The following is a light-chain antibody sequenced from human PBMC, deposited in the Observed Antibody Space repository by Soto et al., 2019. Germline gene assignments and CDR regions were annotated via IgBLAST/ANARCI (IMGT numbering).Light chain of an antibody. CDR2: DAS. CDR1: QSVTTN. J-gene: IGKJ4*01. V-gene: IGKV3-15*01. Sequence: EVVMTQSPATLSVSPGERVTFSCRASQSVTTNLAWYQHKPGQSPRLLISDASTGASGIPPRFSGSGSGTEFTLTIDRLQSADFAVYYCQHYGTSGVTFGGGTRVEIK. CDR3: QHYGTSGVT.